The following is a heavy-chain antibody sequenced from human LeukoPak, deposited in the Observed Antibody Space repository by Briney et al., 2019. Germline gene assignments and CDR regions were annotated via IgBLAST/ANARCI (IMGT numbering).Heavy chain of an antibody. Sequence: GGSLRLSCAASGFTFSSYAMSWVRQAPGKGLEWVSAISGSGGSTCYADSVKGRFTISRDNSKNTLYLQMNSLRAEDTAVYYCAKGRRYCSGGSCYSADYYYYMDVWGKGTTVTVSS. CDR3: AKGRRYCSGGSCYSADYYYYMDV. CDR2: ISGSGGST. CDR1: GFTFSSYA. D-gene: IGHD2-15*01. V-gene: IGHV3-23*01. J-gene: IGHJ6*03.